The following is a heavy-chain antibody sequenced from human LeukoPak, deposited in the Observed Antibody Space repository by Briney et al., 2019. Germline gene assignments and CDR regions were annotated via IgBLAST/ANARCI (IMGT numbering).Heavy chain of an antibody. D-gene: IGHD2-15*01. V-gene: IGHV4-59*11. Sequence: PSETLSLTCTVSGGPISSHYWSWIRQPPRKGLEWIGYIYYSGSTNYNPSLKSRVTISVDTSKNQFSLKLSSVTAADTAVYYCARDGDNCSGGSCYIEGWFDPWGQGTLVTVSS. J-gene: IGHJ5*02. CDR3: ARDGDNCSGGSCYIEGWFDP. CDR1: GGPISSHY. CDR2: IYYSGST.